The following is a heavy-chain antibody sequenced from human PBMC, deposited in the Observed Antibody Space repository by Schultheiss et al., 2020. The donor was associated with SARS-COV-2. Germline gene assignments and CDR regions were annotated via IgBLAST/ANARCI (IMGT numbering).Heavy chain of an antibody. CDR3: ARDPGAAAGIDY. V-gene: IGHV3-30*04. CDR2: ISYDGSNK. J-gene: IGHJ4*02. CDR1: GFTFSSYA. D-gene: IGHD6-13*01. Sequence: GGSLRLSCAASGFTFSSYAMHWVRQAPGKGLEWVAVISYDGSNKYYADSVMGRFTTSRDNAKNSLYLQMNSLRAEDTAVYYCARDPGAAAGIDYWGQGTLVTVSS.